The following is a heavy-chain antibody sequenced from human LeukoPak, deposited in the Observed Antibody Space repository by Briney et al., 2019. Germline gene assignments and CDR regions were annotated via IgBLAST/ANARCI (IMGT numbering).Heavy chain of an antibody. Sequence: ASVKVSCKASGYTFTGYYMHWVRQAPGQGLEWVGRINPNSGGTNYAQKFQGRVTMTRDTSISTAYMELSRLRSDDTAVYYCARDQVDHTYYYDSSGYYAHLDYWGQGTLVTVSS. V-gene: IGHV1-2*06. D-gene: IGHD3-22*01. CDR2: INPNSGGT. J-gene: IGHJ4*02. CDR3: ARDQVDHTYYYDSSGYYAHLDY. CDR1: GYTFTGYY.